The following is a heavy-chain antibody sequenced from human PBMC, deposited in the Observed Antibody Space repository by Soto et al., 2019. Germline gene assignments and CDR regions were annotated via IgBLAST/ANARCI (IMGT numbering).Heavy chain of an antibody. Sequence: SVKVSCKASGGTFSSYAISWVRQAPGQGLEWMGGIIPIFGTANYAQKFQGRVTITADESTSTAYMELSSLRSEDTAVYYCARDYVVVPAAGAGYFDYWGQGTLVTVSS. D-gene: IGHD2-2*01. CDR3: ARDYVVVPAAGAGYFDY. V-gene: IGHV1-69*13. J-gene: IGHJ4*02. CDR2: IIPIFGTA. CDR1: GGTFSSYA.